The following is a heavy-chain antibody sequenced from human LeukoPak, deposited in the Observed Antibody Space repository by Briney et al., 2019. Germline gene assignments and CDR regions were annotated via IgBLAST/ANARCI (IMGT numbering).Heavy chain of an antibody. J-gene: IGHJ4*02. CDR1: GGSISRGGYY. CDR3: ARGASSSWNLDC. CDR2: IQYSGST. V-gene: IGHV4-31*02. D-gene: IGHD6-13*01. Sequence: SETLSLPRTVSGGSISRGGYYWSWIRQHPGKGLEWIGYIQYSGSTYYNPSLQSRGNISVDTSNSQYSLKLSSVTRADMAVYYCARGASSSWNLDCWGEGTLVSVSS.